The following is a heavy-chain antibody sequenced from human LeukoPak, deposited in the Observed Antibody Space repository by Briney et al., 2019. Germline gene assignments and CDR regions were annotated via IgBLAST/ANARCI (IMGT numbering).Heavy chain of an antibody. Sequence: GGSLRLSCAASGFIVSTNYMSWVRQAPGKGLEWVSVLYSGGTTYYADSVKGRFTISRDNSKNTLYLQMNSLRAEDTAVYYCAMDSSWLPLKFDYWGQGTLVTVST. CDR3: AMDSSWLPLKFDY. CDR1: GFIVSTNY. CDR2: LYSGGTT. D-gene: IGHD5-24*01. J-gene: IGHJ4*02. V-gene: IGHV3-66*01.